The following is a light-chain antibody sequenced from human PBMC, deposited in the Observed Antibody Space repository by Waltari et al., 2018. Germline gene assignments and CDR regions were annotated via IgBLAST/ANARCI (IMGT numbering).Light chain of an antibody. J-gene: IGLJ3*02. V-gene: IGLV1-44*01. Sequence: QSVLAQPPSASGTPGQRVTISCSGSSSNIGSKTVNWYQQLPGTAPKLLIYSINQRPAGVPDRCSGSKSGTSASLAISGLPAEDEAYYYCAAWDDNLNGVVFGGGTKLTVL. CDR2: SIN. CDR1: SSNIGSKT. CDR3: AAWDDNLNGVV.